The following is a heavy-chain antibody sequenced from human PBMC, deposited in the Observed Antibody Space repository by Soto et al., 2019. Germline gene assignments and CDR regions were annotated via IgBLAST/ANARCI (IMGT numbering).Heavy chain of an antibody. CDR3: ARRYGDYVGYFDY. Sequence: PSETLSLTCTVSGGSISSYYWSWIRQPPGKGLEWIGYIYYSGSTNYNPSLKSRVTISVDTSKNQFSLKLSSVTAADTAVYYCARRYGDYVGYFDYWGQGTLVTVSS. CDR2: IYYSGST. J-gene: IGHJ4*02. V-gene: IGHV4-59*01. CDR1: GGSISSYY. D-gene: IGHD4-17*01.